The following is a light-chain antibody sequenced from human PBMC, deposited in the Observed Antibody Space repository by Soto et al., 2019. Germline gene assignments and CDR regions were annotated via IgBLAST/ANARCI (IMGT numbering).Light chain of an antibody. CDR1: QNVNNC. J-gene: IGKJ1*01. Sequence: DIQMTQSPSTLSASVGDRVTITCRASQNVNNCLAWYQQKPGKAPKLLFHKASNLESGVPSRFSGSGSGTVFSLTISSLQPDDFATYYCQQYNSYWTFGQGTKVEIK. V-gene: IGKV1-5*03. CDR3: QQYNSYWT. CDR2: KAS.